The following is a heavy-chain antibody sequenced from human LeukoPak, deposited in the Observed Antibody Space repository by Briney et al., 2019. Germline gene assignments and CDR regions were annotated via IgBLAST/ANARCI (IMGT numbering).Heavy chain of an antibody. CDR3: ARDEGYCSGGSCYSSGY. V-gene: IGHV4-39*07. D-gene: IGHD2-15*01. J-gene: IGHJ4*02. CDR1: GGSISSSSYY. CDR2: IYYSGGT. Sequence: PSETLSLTCTVSGGSISSSSYYWGWIRQPPGKGLEWIGSIYYSGGTNYNPSLKSRVTISVDKSKNQFSLKLSSVTAADTAVYYCARDEGYCSGGSCYSSGYWGQGTLVTVSS.